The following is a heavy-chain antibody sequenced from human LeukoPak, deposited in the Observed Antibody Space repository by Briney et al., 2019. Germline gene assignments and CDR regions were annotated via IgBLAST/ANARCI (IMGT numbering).Heavy chain of an antibody. CDR2: IYYSGST. D-gene: IGHD3-22*01. J-gene: IGHJ4*02. V-gene: IGHV4-39*01. CDR1: GGSISSSSYY. CDR3: ASRAYYYDSSGYGPFDY. Sequence: PSETLSLTRTVSGGSISSSSYYWGWIRQPPGKGLEWIGSIYYSGSTYYNPSLKSRVTISVDTSKNQFSLKLSSVTAADTAVYYCASRAYYYDSSGYGPFDYWGQGTLVTVSS.